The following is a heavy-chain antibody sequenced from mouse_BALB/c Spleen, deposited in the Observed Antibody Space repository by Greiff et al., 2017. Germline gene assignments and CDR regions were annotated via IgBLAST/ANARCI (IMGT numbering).Heavy chain of an antibody. J-gene: IGHJ4*01. CDR2: INPSTGYT. V-gene: IGHV1-7*01. CDR1: GYTFTSYW. D-gene: IGHD2-1*01. CDR3: ARDYYGNPSYAMDY. Sequence: VQLQQSGAELAKPGASVKMSCKASGYTFTSYWMHWVKQRPGQGLEWIGYINPSTGYTEYNQKFKDKATLTADKSSSTAYMQLSSLTSEDSAVYYRARDYYGNPSYAMDYWGQGTSVTVSS.